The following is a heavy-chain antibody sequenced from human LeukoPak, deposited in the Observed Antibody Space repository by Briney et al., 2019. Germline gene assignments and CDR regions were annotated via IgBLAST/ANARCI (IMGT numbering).Heavy chain of an antibody. CDR3: ARALEMATTYWYFDL. J-gene: IGHJ2*01. CDR1: GGSISSYY. Sequence: SETLSLTCTVSGGSISSYYWSWIRQPPGKGLEWIGYIYYSGSTNYNPSLKSRVTISVDTSKNQFSLKLSSVTAADTAVYYCARALEMATTYWYFDLWGRGTLVTVSS. V-gene: IGHV4-59*01. D-gene: IGHD5-24*01. CDR2: IYYSGST.